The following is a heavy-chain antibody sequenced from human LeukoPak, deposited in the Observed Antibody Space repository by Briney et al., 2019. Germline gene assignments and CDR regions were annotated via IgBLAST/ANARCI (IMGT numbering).Heavy chain of an antibody. V-gene: IGHV3-23*01. J-gene: IGHJ4*02. CDR1: GFTFSSYA. CDR3: AKVAGDGDNLLLDY. D-gene: IGHD5-24*01. CDR2: ISGSGGST. Sequence: PGGSLRLTCAASGFTFSSYAMSWVRQAPGKGLEWVSAISGSGGSTYYADSVKGRFTISRDNSKNTLYLQMNSLRAEDTAVYYCAKVAGDGDNLLLDYWGQGTLVTVSS.